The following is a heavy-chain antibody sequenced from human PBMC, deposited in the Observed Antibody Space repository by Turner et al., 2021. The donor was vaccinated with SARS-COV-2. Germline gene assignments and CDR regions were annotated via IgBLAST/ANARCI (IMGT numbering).Heavy chain of an antibody. Sequence: QVQLVQSGAEVTKPGASVKLSCKASGYTFTSYGIRWVRQAPGQGLEWMGWISAYNGNTNYAQKLQGRVTMTTDTSTSTAYMELRSLRSDDTAVDYCARVAGGAAAWDLDYWGQGTLVTVSS. J-gene: IGHJ4*02. CDR1: GYTFTSYG. V-gene: IGHV1-18*04. D-gene: IGHD6-13*01. CDR3: ARVAGGAAAWDLDY. CDR2: ISAYNGNT.